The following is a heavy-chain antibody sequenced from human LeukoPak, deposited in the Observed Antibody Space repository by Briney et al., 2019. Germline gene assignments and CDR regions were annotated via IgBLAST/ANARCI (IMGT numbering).Heavy chain of an antibody. Sequence: SETLSLTCTVSGGSISNYYWSWIRQPPGKGLEWVGYIYYSGRTDYNPSLKSRVTISVDTSKSQFSLKLSSVTAADTAVYYCAKPYSGGWRGGFDYWGQGTLVTVSS. J-gene: IGHJ4*02. D-gene: IGHD6-19*01. CDR2: IYYSGRT. CDR3: AKPYSGGWRGGFDY. CDR1: GGSISNYY. V-gene: IGHV4-59*08.